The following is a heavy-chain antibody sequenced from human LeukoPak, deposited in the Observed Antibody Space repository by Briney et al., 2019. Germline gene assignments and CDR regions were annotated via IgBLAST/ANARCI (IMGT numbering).Heavy chain of an antibody. CDR1: GFTFDDYA. D-gene: IGHD4-23*01. J-gene: IGHJ4*02. CDR2: ISSSSSYI. CDR3: ARTSLIPWDYGGNLFDY. Sequence: PGGSLRLSCAASGFTFDDYAMHWVRQAPGKGLEGVSSISSSSSYIYYADSVKGRFTISRDNAKNSLYLQMNSLRAEDTAVYYCARTSLIPWDYGGNLFDYWGQGTLVTVSS. V-gene: IGHV3-21*01.